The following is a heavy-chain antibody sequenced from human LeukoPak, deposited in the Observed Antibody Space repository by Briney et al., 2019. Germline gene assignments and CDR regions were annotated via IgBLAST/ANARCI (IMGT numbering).Heavy chain of an antibody. D-gene: IGHD3-22*01. CDR1: GYNFTIYW. Sequence: GESLKISCKGSGYNFTIYWIAWVRQMPGKGLEWMGIIYPGDSDTRYSASFQGQVTISADKSISTAYLQWSSLEASDTAMYYCARRAGGRYYYDRSGFPPIDYWGQGTLVTVSS. CDR3: ARRAGGRYYYDRSGFPPIDY. J-gene: IGHJ4*02. V-gene: IGHV5-51*01. CDR2: IYPGDSDT.